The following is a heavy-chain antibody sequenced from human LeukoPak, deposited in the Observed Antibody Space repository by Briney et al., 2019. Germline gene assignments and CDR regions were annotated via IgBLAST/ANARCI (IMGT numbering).Heavy chain of an antibody. CDR3: ARPPFGRGYMDV. CDR1: GGSFSGYY. CDR2: INHSGST. D-gene: IGHD3-3*01. J-gene: IGHJ6*03. V-gene: IGHV4-34*01. Sequence: PSETLSLTCAVYGGSFSGYYWSWIRQPPGKGLEWIGEINHSGSTNYNPSLKSRVTISVDTSKNQFSLKLSSVTAADTAVYYCARPPFGRGYMDVWGKGTTVTVSS.